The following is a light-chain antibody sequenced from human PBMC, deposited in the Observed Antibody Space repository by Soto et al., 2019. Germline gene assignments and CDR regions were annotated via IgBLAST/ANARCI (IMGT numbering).Light chain of an antibody. Sequence: EIVMTQSPATLSVSPGERATLSCRASQSVSSNLAWSQQKPGQAPRLLIYGASTRATGIPATFSGSGSGTECTLTISSLQSEDFAVYYCQQYNNWPPLTFGGGTKVEIK. CDR3: QQYNNWPPLT. V-gene: IGKV3-15*01. CDR2: GAS. J-gene: IGKJ4*01. CDR1: QSVSSN.